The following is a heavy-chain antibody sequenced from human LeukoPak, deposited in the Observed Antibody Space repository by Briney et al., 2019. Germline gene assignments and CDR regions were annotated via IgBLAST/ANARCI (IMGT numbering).Heavy chain of an antibody. Sequence: ASVKVSCKASGYTFLNYDFTWVRQAPGQGLEWMGWISAHNYNTKYAQRFQGRVTMTADTSTTTAYMELRSLRSDDTAVYYRARVADYGSGSHLFDYWGQGTLVAVSS. D-gene: IGHD3-10*01. CDR2: ISAHNYNT. J-gene: IGHJ4*02. CDR3: ARVADYGSGSHLFDY. V-gene: IGHV1-18*01. CDR1: GYTFLNYD.